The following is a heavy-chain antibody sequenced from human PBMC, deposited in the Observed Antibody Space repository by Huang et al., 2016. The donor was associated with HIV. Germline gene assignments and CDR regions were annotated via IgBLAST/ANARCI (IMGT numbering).Heavy chain of an antibody. CDR2: IGGNSGDI. V-gene: IGHV3-9*01. J-gene: IGHJ4*02. Sequence: VQLVESGGGLVQPGWSLGLSCAASGFAFCQYAVHWVRQSPGKGLEWVSGIGGNSGDIAYAASLRGRFVISRDNAKKSLYLKMNGLRLEDTALYFCVIMDDYFDYWGQGVLVGVSS. CDR1: GFAFCQYA. D-gene: IGHD2-8*01. CDR3: VIMDDYFDY.